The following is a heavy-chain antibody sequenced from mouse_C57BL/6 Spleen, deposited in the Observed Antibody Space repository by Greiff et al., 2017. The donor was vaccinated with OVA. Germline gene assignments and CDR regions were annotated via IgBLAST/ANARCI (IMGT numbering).Heavy chain of an antibody. CDR2: IYPGSGST. CDR3: ARDFYGSSSFAY. D-gene: IGHD1-1*01. J-gene: IGHJ3*01. Sequence: QVQLQQPGAVLVKPGASVKMSCKASGYTFTSYWITWVKQRPGQGLEWIGDIYPGSGSTNYNEKFKSKATLTVDTSSSTAYMQLSSLTSEDSAVYYCARDFYGSSSFAYWGQGTLVTVSA. CDR1: GYTFTSYW. V-gene: IGHV1-55*01.